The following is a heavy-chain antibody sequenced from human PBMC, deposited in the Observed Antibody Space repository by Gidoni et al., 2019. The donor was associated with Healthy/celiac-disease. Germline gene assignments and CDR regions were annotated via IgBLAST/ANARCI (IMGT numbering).Heavy chain of an antibody. Sequence: QWKVVASGGGVVKRGRSLRSSCAAHGFTFSSYAMHWVRQAPGKGLEWVAVISYDGSNKYYTDSVKGRFTISRDNSKNTLYLQMNSLRAEDTAVYYCARDGSVGITIFFDYWGQGTLVTVSS. J-gene: IGHJ4*02. CDR3: ARDGSVGITIFFDY. CDR1: GFTFSSYA. V-gene: IGHV3-30*10. CDR2: ISYDGSNK. D-gene: IGHD3-16*01.